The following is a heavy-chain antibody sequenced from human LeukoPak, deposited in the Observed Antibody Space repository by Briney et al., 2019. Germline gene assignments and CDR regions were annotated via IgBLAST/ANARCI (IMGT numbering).Heavy chain of an antibody. CDR3: ARDGTVTIFDY. CDR1: GFIVSTYY. D-gene: IGHD4-17*01. CDR2: IYSDGST. Sequence: QPGGSLRLSCAASGFIVSTYYMSWVRQAPGKGLEWVSVIYSDGSTYYADSVKGRLTIFRDDSKNTLYLQVNSLRVEDTAVYYCARDGTVTIFDYWGQGTLVTVSS. J-gene: IGHJ4*02. V-gene: IGHV3-66*02.